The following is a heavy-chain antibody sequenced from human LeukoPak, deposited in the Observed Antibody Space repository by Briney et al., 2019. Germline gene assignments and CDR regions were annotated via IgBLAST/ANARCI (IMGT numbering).Heavy chain of an antibody. CDR2: ISGSGGRT. CDR3: ASRGRVGSGTYSPYDY. D-gene: IGHD3-10*01. J-gene: IGHJ4*02. CDR1: GFTFSDYY. V-gene: IGHV3-23*01. Sequence: GGSLRLSCAASGFTFSDYYMSWVRQAPGKGLEWVSVISGSGGRTYYADSVKGRFTISRDNSRNTVYLQMTSLRAEDTAVYYCASRGRVGSGTYSPYDYWGQGTLVTVSS.